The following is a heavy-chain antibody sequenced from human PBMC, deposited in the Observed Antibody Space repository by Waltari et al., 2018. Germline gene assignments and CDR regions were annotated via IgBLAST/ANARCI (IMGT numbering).Heavy chain of an antibody. CDR2: VLHTGST. J-gene: IGHJ6*02. D-gene: IGHD2-8*02. V-gene: IGHV4-59*08. CDR3: ARHLERYWYYGMDV. Sequence: QVQLQESGPGLAKPSETLSFSCPVSGGSIIPYYWSWIRQPPGKGLEWIGYVLHTGSTSYNPSLKSRVTISLDVSRNQFSLHLSSVTAADTAVYYCARHLERYWYYGMDVWGQGATVTVSS. CDR1: GGSIIPYY.